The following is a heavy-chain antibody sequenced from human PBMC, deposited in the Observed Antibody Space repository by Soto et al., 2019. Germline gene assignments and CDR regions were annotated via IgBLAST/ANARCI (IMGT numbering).Heavy chain of an antibody. J-gene: IGHJ6*02. CDR1: GFTFSTYR. V-gene: IGHV3-21*01. Sequence: GGSLSLSCEASGFTFSTYRMNWVRQAPGKGLEWVSFISTSSSYIYYADSVKGRFTIYRDNAKNSLYLQMNSLGVEDTAVYYCARDSSVTQYFSYAMDVWGLGTTVTVSS. CDR2: ISTSSSYI. CDR3: ARDSSVTQYFSYAMDV. D-gene: IGHD2-21*02.